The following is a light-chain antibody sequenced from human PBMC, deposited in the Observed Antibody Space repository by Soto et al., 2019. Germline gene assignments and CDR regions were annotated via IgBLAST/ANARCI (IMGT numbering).Light chain of an antibody. J-gene: IGLJ3*02. CDR1: SGHSSYA. CDR2: LNSDGRH. Sequence: QPVLTQSPSASASLGASVKLTCTLSSGHSSYAIAWHQQQPEKGPRYLMKLNSDGRHSKGDVIPDRFSGSSSGAVRYLTISSLQSEDEADYYCQTWGTGIQVFGGGTKLTVL. V-gene: IGLV4-69*01. CDR3: QTWGTGIQV.